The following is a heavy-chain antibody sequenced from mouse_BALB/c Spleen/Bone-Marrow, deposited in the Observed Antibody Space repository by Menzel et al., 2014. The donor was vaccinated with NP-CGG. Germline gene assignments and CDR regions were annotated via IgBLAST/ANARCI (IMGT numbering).Heavy chain of an antibody. CDR1: GFIFSTYG. V-gene: IGHV5-6*01. J-gene: IGHJ4*01. CDR3: TRQRNWDHYAMDY. D-gene: IGHD4-1*01. Sequence: DVQLVESGGDLVKPGGSLKLSCAASGFIFSTYGMSWVRQTPDKRLEWVATISSGGGYTYYPDSVKGRFTISRDNANNTLYLQMSSLKSEDTAMYYCTRQRNWDHYAMDYWGQGTSVTVSS. CDR2: ISSGGGYT.